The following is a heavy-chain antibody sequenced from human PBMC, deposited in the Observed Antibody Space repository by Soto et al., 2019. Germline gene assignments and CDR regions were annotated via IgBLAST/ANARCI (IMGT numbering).Heavy chain of an antibody. CDR1: GGSISSYY. CDR3: AKYYYGSGSYYNRFDP. J-gene: IGHJ5*02. V-gene: IGHV4-59*01. D-gene: IGHD3-10*01. Sequence: SETLSLTCTVSGGSISSYYWSWIRQPPGKGLEWIGYIYYSGSTNYNPSLKSRVTISVDTSKNQFSLKLSSVTAADTAVYYCAKYYYGSGSYYNRFDPWGQGTLVTV. CDR2: IYYSGST.